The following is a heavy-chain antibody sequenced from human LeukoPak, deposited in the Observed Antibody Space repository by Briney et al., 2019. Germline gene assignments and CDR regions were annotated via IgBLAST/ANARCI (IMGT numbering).Heavy chain of an antibody. J-gene: IGHJ3*02. Sequence: PSKTLSLTCAVYGGSFSGYYWSWIRQPPGKGLEWVGEINHSGSTNYNPSLKSRVTISVDTSKNQFSLKLSSVTAADTAVYYCARRKLRFLEWLLRPDAFDIWGQGTMVTVSS. D-gene: IGHD3-3*01. CDR2: INHSGST. V-gene: IGHV4-34*01. CDR1: GGSFSGYY. CDR3: ARRKLRFLEWLLRPDAFDI.